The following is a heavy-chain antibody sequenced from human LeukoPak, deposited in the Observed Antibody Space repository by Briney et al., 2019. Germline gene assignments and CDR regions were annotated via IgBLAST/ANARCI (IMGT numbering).Heavy chain of an antibody. Sequence: GESLQISCQGSGYSFTSYWIGWVRQMPGKGLEWMGIIYPGDSDTRYSPSFQGQVTISADKSISTAYLQWSSLKASDTAMYYCARVLSQWTPYYFDYWGQGTLVTVSS. J-gene: IGHJ4*02. D-gene: IGHD3/OR15-3a*01. CDR1: GYSFTSYW. CDR3: ARVLSQWTPYYFDY. CDR2: IYPGDSDT. V-gene: IGHV5-51*01.